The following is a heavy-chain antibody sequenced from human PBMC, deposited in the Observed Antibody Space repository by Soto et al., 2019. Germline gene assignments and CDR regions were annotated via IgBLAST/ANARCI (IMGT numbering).Heavy chain of an antibody. J-gene: IGHJ4*02. Sequence: PSETLSLTCNVSGASITSYYWSWIRQPAGKGLEWIGRIHTSGSTDYHPSLKSRVTLSIDKSTSQFSLILTSVTAADTAVYYCARVFEARAEDYWGQGTLVTVSS. D-gene: IGHD3-3*01. V-gene: IGHV4-4*07. CDR3: ARVFEARAEDY. CDR1: GASITSYY. CDR2: IHTSGST.